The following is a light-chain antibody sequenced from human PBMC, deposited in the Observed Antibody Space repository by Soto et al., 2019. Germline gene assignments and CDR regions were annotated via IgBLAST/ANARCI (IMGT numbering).Light chain of an antibody. CDR2: EGS. CDR1: SSDVGSYNL. J-gene: IGLJ1*01. CDR3: CSYARLSTFV. V-gene: IGLV2-23*03. Sequence: ALTQPASVSGSPGQSITISCTGTSSDVGSYNLVSWYQQHPGKAPKLMIYEGSKRPSGVSNRFSGSKSGNTASLTISGLQAEDEADYYCCSYARLSTFVFGTGTKVTVL.